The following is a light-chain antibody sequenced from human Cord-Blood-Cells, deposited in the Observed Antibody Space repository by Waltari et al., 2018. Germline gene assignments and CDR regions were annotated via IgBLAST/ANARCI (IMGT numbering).Light chain of an antibody. J-gene: IGKJ2*01. Sequence: DIQMTQSPYSLSASVGDRVTITCRASQSISSYLNWYQQKPRKVPKLLIYAASSLQSGVPSRFSGSGSGTDFTLTISSLQPEDFATYYCQQSYSTPYTFGQGTKLDIK. V-gene: IGKV1-39*01. CDR3: QQSYSTPYT. CDR2: AAS. CDR1: QSISSY.